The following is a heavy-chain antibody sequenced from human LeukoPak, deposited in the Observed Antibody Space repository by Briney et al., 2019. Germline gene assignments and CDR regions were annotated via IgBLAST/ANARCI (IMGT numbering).Heavy chain of an antibody. CDR3: SKDPVQHGNGLYWFDP. D-gene: IGHD1-1*01. CDR2: ISGSGAKT. J-gene: IGHJ5*02. CDR1: GFTFNNYA. Sequence: GGSPRLSCAASGFTFNNYAVSWVRQAPGEGLEWVSGISGSGAKTYYAGSVKGRFTISRDNSRNTFYIQMTSLRVEDTAVYYCSKDPVQHGNGLYWFDPWGQGTVVTVSS. V-gene: IGHV3-23*01.